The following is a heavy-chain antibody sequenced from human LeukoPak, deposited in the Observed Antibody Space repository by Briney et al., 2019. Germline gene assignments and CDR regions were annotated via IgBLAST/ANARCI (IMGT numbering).Heavy chain of an antibody. Sequence: GGSLRLSCAASGFTFSSSWMNWVRQGPGKGLLWLSRISNGGTATNYADSVKGRFTISRDNAKNTVYLQMNSLRAEDTAVYYCARSGDSGYDKGDVWGKGTTVTVSS. CDR2: ISNGGTAT. CDR3: ARSGDSGYDKGDV. J-gene: IGHJ6*04. V-gene: IGHV3-74*01. D-gene: IGHD5-12*01. CDR1: GFTFSSSW.